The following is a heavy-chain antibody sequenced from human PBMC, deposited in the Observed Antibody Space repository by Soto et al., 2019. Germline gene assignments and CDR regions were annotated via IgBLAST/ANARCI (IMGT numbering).Heavy chain of an antibody. V-gene: IGHV3-23*01. J-gene: IGHJ4*02. CDR2: ITGSGGST. Sequence: PGGSLRLSCAASGFTFSSYSMNWVRQAPGKGLEWVSYITGSGGSTFYADSVKGRFTISRDNSENTLLLQMNSLRVEDTAMYYCAKGWMATVTYSDYWGQGTLVTVSS. CDR1: GFTFSSYS. CDR3: AKGWMATVTYSDY. D-gene: IGHD4-17*01.